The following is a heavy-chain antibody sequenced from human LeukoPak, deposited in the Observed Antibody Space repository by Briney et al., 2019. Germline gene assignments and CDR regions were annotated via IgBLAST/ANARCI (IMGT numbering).Heavy chain of an antibody. V-gene: IGHV1-8*01. CDR2: MNPNSGNT. CDR3: ARVSIGSGWLTYYFDY. Sequence: ASVKVSCKASGYTFTSYDINWVRQATGQGLEWMGWMNPNSGNTGYAQKFQGRVTMTRNTSISTAYMELSSLRSEDTAVYYCARVSIGSGWLTYYFDYWGQGTLVTVSS. D-gene: IGHD6-19*01. CDR1: GYTFTSYD. J-gene: IGHJ4*02.